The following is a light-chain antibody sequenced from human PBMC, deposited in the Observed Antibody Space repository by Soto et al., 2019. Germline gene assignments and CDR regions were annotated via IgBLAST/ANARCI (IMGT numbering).Light chain of an antibody. CDR1: QGVSGD. Sequence: AIQMTQSPASLSSSVGESVTITCRASQGVSGDLAWYQQKPGKAPRLLIYDASNLASGVPARFSGSGSGTDVTLTISSRQPEDFATYYCQQDSSYPLTFGGGTKVDIK. J-gene: IGKJ4*01. V-gene: IGKV1-13*02. CDR2: DAS. CDR3: QQDSSYPLT.